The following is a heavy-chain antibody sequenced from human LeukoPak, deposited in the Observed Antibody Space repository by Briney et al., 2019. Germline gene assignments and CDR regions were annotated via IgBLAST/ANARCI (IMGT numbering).Heavy chain of an antibody. J-gene: IGHJ4*02. D-gene: IGHD2-15*01. CDR2: SNSTGSST. V-gene: IGHV1-46*01. CDR1: GYTFTNYY. Sequence: ASVKVSCKASGYTFTNYYMHWVRQAPGQGLEWMGLSNSTGSSTNYAQKFRGRVTMTRDTSTTTVYMELSSLRSEDTAVYYCAREEFGGYFDYWGQGTLVTVSS. CDR3: AREEFGGYFDY.